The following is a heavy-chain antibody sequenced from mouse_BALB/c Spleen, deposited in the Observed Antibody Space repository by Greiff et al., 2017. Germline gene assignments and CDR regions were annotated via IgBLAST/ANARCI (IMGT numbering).Heavy chain of an antibody. CDR2: IYPGSGST. D-gene: IGHD1-2*01. V-gene: IGHV1-55*01. J-gene: IGHJ2*01. Sequence: QVQLQQPGAELVKPGTSVKLSCKASGYNFTSYWINWVKLRPGQGLEWIGDIYPGSGSTNYNEKFKSKATLTVDTSSSTAYMQLSSLASEDSALYYGARSLLRLCPDYGGKGTTRTAPS. CDR3: ARSLLRLCPDY. CDR1: GYNFTSYW.